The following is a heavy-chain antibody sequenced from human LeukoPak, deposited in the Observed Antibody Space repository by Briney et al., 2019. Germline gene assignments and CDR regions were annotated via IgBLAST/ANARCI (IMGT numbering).Heavy chain of an antibody. D-gene: IGHD3-3*01. CDR1: GYSISSGYY. J-gene: IGHJ4*02. V-gene: IGHV4-38-2*01. CDR2: IYHSGST. CDR3: ARLRFLEWLLALDY. Sequence: PSETLSLTCAVSGYSISSGYYWGWIRQPPGKGLEWIGSIYHSGSTYYNPSLKSRVTVSVDTSKNQFSLKLSSVTAADTAVYYCARLRFLEWLLALDYWGQGTLVTVSS.